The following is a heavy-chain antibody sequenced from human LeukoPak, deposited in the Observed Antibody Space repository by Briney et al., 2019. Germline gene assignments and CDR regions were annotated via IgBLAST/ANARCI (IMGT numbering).Heavy chain of an antibody. V-gene: IGHV3-43D*03. Sequence: GGSLRLSCAASGFIFDDYAMHWVRQAPGKGLEWVSPISWDGGSTYYADSVKGRFTISRDNAKNSLYLQMNSLRAEDTAVYYCARGTSSSWDYWGQGTLVTVSS. J-gene: IGHJ4*02. CDR2: ISWDGGST. CDR3: ARGTSSSWDY. CDR1: GFIFDDYA. D-gene: IGHD6-13*01.